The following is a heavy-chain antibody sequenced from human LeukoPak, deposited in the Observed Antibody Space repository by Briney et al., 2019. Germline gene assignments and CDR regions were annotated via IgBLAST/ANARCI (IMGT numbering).Heavy chain of an antibody. CDR2: ISYDGSNK. Sequence: GGSLRLSCAASGFTFSNYAMHWVRQAPGKGLEWVAVISYDGSNKYYADSVKGRFTISRDNSKNTLYLQMNSLRAEDTAVYYCAKDTYSSSWYGGNVDYWGQGTLVTVSS. V-gene: IGHV3-30*04. D-gene: IGHD6-13*01. J-gene: IGHJ4*02. CDR1: GFTFSNYA. CDR3: AKDTYSSSWYGGNVDY.